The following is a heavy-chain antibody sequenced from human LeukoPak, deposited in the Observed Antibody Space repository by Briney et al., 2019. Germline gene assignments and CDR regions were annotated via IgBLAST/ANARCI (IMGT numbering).Heavy chain of an antibody. CDR2: IHYSGSS. J-gene: IGHJ4*02. CDR3: ARGAAAPY. CDR1: GVSISTYY. Sequence: PSETLSLTCAVSGVSISTYYWSWLRQPPGKGLEWIGYIHYSGSSNYNPSLKSRVTISLDTSKNQFSLKLSSVTAADTAVYYCARGAAAPYWGQGTLVTVSS. D-gene: IGHD6-13*01. V-gene: IGHV4-59*01.